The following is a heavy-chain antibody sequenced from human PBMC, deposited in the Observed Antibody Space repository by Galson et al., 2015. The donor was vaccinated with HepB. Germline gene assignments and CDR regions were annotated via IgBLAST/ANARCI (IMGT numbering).Heavy chain of an antibody. D-gene: IGHD3-10*01. Sequence: QSGAEVKRPGESLKISCQASGYSFTAFWITWVRQIPGKGLEWMGRIDPSDSYTDYSPSFQGHVTISADKSVTTAYLQFSSLKASDTAIYYCASRQYYFGSGTWYNGSDYWGQGTLVTVSS. CDR2: IDPSDSYT. V-gene: IGHV5-10-1*01. J-gene: IGHJ4*02. CDR3: ASRQYYFGSGTWYNGSDY. CDR1: GYSFTAFW.